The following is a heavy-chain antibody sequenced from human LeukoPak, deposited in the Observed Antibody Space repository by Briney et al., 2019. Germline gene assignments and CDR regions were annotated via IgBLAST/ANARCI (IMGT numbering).Heavy chain of an antibody. V-gene: IGHV3-15*01. CDR1: GFTLSNAW. D-gene: IGHD3-10*01. Sequence: GGSLRLSCAASGFTLSNAWMSWVRQAPGKGLEWVGRIKSKTDGGTTDYAAPVKGRFTISRDDSKNTLYLQMNSLKTGDTAVYYCTTLITMVRGVIIPHFDYWGQGTLVTVSS. CDR2: IKSKTDGGTT. J-gene: IGHJ4*02. CDR3: TTLITMVRGVIIPHFDY.